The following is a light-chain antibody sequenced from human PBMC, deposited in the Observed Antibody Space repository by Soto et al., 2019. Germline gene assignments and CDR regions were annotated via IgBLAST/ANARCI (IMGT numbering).Light chain of an antibody. CDR1: SSNIGSNY. CDR3: AAWDDSLSGLV. J-gene: IGLJ1*01. Sequence: QSVLTQPPSASGTPGQRVTFSCSGSSSNIGSNYVYWYQQLPGTAPKLLIYRNKQRPSGVPDRFSGSKSGTSASLAISGLRSEDEADYYCAAWDDSLSGLVFGTGTKLTVL. V-gene: IGLV1-47*01. CDR2: RNK.